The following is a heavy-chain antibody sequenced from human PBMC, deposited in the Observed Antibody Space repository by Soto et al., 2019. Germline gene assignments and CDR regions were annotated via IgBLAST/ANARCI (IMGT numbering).Heavy chain of an antibody. Sequence: PGESLKISCKGSGYRFTNYWIGWVRQMPGKGLEWMGIIYPGDSDTRYRPSFQGQVTTSADKSISTAYLQWSSPKASDTAIYYCARQHGSGSDPEYWGQGTQVTVSS. CDR3: ARQHGSGSDPEY. J-gene: IGHJ4*02. CDR1: GYRFTNYW. CDR2: IYPGDSDT. D-gene: IGHD3-10*01. V-gene: IGHV5-51*01.